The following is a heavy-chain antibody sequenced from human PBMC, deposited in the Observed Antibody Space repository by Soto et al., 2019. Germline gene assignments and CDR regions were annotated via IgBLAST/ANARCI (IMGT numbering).Heavy chain of an antibody. Sequence: QVQLQQWGAGLVKPSETLSLSCAVYGQSFSGHSWAWIRQPPGKGLEWIGEINESGSTYYNPSLKSRVIISTDMSKNQFSLKLSSVSAADTAAYFCARGSGIVALPGELEDVNYDYWGQGTLVNVSS. J-gene: IGHJ4*02. CDR1: GQSFSGHS. D-gene: IGHD1-1*01. CDR3: ARGSGIVALPGELEDVNYDY. V-gene: IGHV4-34*01. CDR2: INESGST.